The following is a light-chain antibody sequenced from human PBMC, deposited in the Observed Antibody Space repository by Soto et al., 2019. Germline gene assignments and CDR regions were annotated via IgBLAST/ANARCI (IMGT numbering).Light chain of an antibody. Sequence: IVLTQSPITLSLSPGETATLSCRASRSVSSNLAWYQHRPGQAPRLLIYAASARATGVPARFSGSGSGTDYILTISSLQSEDSAVYYCQQNIMWPPYTVGQGTKLEIK. CDR1: RSVSSN. CDR2: AAS. CDR3: QQNIMWPPYT. V-gene: IGKV3-15*01. J-gene: IGKJ2*01.